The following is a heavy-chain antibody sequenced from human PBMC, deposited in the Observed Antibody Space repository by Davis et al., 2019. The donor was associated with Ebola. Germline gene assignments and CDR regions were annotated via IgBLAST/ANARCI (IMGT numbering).Heavy chain of an antibody. CDR2: ISSSSSYI. CDR3: ASESMYYFDY. J-gene: IGHJ4*02. CDR1: GFTFDDYG. Sequence: GESLKISCAASGFTFDDYGMSWVRQAPGKGLEWVSSISSSSSYIYYADSVKGRFTISRDNAKNSLYLQMNSLRAEDTAVYYCASESMYYFDYWGQGTLVTVSS. V-gene: IGHV3-21*01.